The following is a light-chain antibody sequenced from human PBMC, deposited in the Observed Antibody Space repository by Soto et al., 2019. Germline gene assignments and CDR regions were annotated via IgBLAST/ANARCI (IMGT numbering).Light chain of an antibody. CDR3: QRLSDSPIT. CDR1: QGISSY. V-gene: IGKV1-9*01. Sequence: DIQLTQSPSFLSASVGDRVTITCRASQGISSYLAWYQQKPGKAPKFLIYAASPLQSGVPSRFSGSGSGTEFTLTVRILQPEDFATYYCQRLSDSPITFGQGTRLEIK. CDR2: AAS. J-gene: IGKJ5*01.